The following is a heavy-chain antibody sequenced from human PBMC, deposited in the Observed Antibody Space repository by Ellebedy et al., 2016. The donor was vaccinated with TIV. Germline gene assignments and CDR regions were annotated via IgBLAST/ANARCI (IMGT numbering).Heavy chain of an antibody. CDR3: AGHGDRAMTH. V-gene: IGHV3-9*01. D-gene: IGHD5-18*01. J-gene: IGHJ4*02. CDR2: ISWSSGST. CDR1: GFTFDDYA. Sequence: PGGSLRLSCAASGFTFDDYAMHWVRQAPGKGLEWVSGISWSSGSTDYADSVKGRFTISRDNTKNFLYLQMNSLRAEDTAVYYCAGHGDRAMTHWGQGTLVTVSS.